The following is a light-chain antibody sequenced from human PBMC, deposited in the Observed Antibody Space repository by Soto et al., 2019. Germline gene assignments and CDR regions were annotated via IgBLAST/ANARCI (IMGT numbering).Light chain of an antibody. Sequence: DIQMTQSPSTLSASVGDRVTITCRASQSISSWLAWYQQKPGKAPKLLIYKASTLESGVPSRFRRSGSGTEFTLTISSLQPDDFATYYCQQYNSDPPWTFGQGTKVEIK. CDR1: QSISSW. CDR3: QQYNSDPPWT. J-gene: IGKJ1*01. CDR2: KAS. V-gene: IGKV1-5*03.